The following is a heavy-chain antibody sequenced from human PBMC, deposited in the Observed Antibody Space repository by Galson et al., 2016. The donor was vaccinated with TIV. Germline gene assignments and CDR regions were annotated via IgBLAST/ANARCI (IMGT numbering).Heavy chain of an antibody. J-gene: IGHJ4*02. CDR1: GGTFSNFV. CDR3: ARGRGYYFGSGGSYFDY. D-gene: IGHD3-10*01. V-gene: IGHV1-69*06. CDR2: INPIFGTA. Sequence: SVKVPCKASGGTFSNFVISWVRQAPGQGLEWMGSINPIFGTANYAQKFQGRVTITADTSTSTIYMELSSLRSEDTAVYYCARGRGYYFGSGGSYFDYWGQGGLVTVSS.